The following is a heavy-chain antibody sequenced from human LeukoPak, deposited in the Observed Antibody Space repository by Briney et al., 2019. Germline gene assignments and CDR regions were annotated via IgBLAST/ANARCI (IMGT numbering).Heavy chain of an antibody. CDR2: ISYDGSNK. CDR1: GFPFSSYG. Sequence: GALRLSCAASGFPFSSYGMHWVRQAPGKGLEWVAVISYDGSNKYYADSVKGRFTISRDNSKNTLHLQMNSLRAADTAVYYCAKDLAPTRYCSSTSCYNHYYYGMDVWGQGTTVTVSS. D-gene: IGHD2-2*02. V-gene: IGHV3-30*18. J-gene: IGHJ6*02. CDR3: AKDLAPTRYCSSTSCYNHYYYGMDV.